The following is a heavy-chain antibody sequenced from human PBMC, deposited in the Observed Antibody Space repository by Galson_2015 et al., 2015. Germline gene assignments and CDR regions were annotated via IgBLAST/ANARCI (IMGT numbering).Heavy chain of an antibody. CDR1: GGSMTSYY. D-gene: IGHD4-17*01. Sequence: ETLSLTCNVSGGSMTSYYWSWIRQPPGQGLEWIGYVYYSGSTNYNPALKRRVTISVDTSKNQISLRLTSVTAADTAVYYCARGPTRDYGDYDWFDPWGQGTLVIVSS. J-gene: IGHJ5*02. CDR3: ARGPTRDYGDYDWFDP. V-gene: IGHV4-59*13. CDR2: VYYSGST.